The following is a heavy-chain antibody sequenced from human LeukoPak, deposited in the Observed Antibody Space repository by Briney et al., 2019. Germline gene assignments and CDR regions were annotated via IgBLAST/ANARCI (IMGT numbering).Heavy chain of an antibody. CDR1: GCSFTSYW. Sequence: GASLQISCKGAGCSFTSYWISWLRRMPGKGREWMGRIDPSDSYTNYSPSFQGHVTISADKSITTAYLQWSSLKASDTAMYYCARHSSSYSSSSRLAYWGQGTLVTVSS. V-gene: IGHV5-10-1*01. D-gene: IGHD6-13*01. CDR3: ARHSSSYSSSSRLAY. J-gene: IGHJ4*02. CDR2: IDPSDSYT.